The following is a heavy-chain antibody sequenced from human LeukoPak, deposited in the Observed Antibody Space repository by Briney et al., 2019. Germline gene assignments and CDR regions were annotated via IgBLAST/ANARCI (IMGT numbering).Heavy chain of an antibody. Sequence: SQTLSLTCTVSGGSISSGDYYWSWIRQPPGKGLEWIAYIYYSGSTYYNPSLKSRVTISVDTSKNQFSLKLSSVTAADTAVYYCARETLGASDNWFDPWGQGTLVTVSS. CDR2: IYYSGST. D-gene: IGHD1-26*01. V-gene: IGHV4-30-4*01. J-gene: IGHJ5*02. CDR1: GGSISSGDYY. CDR3: ARETLGASDNWFDP.